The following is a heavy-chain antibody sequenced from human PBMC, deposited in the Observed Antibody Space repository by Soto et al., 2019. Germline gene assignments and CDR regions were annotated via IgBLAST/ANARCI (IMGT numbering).Heavy chain of an antibody. CDR1: GGSISRYF. D-gene: IGHD2-21*01. CDR3: AHFSDLEWFDP. V-gene: IGHV4-59*01. CDR2: IFYTGST. J-gene: IGHJ5*02. Sequence: PSETLSLTCTVSGGSISRYFWSWFRQSPGKGLEWIGYIFYTGSTTYNPSLKSRVTISIDTSKNQFSLKLSSLTAADTAVYYCAHFSDLEWFDPWGQGTLVTVS.